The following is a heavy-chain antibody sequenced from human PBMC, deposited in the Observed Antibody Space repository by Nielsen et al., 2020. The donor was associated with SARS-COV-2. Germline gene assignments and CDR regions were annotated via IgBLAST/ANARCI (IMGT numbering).Heavy chain of an antibody. J-gene: IGHJ5*02. CDR2: IWYDGSNK. V-gene: IGHV3-33*06. CDR1: GFTFSSYG. CDR3: AKDRAEFLEWTGWFDP. D-gene: IGHD3-3*01. Sequence: GGSLRLSFAASGFTFSSYGIHWFRQPPGKGLEWVAVIWYDGSNKYYADSVKGRFTISRDNSKNTLYLQMNSLRAGDTAVYYCAKDRAEFLEWTGWFDPWGQGTLVTVSS.